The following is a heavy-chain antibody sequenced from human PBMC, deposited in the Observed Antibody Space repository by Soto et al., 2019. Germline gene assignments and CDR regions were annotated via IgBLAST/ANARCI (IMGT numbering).Heavy chain of an antibody. Sequence: GASVKVSCKASGGTFSSYAISWVRQAPGQGLEWMGGIVPIFGTANYAQKFQGRVTITADESTSTAYMELSSLRSEDTAVYYCARGSLEWKERAFDIWGQGTMVTVSS. CDR1: GGTFSSYA. V-gene: IGHV1-69*13. J-gene: IGHJ3*02. CDR3: ARGSLEWKERAFDI. CDR2: IVPIFGTA. D-gene: IGHD3-3*01.